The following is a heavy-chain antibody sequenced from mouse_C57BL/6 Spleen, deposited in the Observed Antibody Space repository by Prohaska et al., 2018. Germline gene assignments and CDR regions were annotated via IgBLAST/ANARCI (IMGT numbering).Heavy chain of an antibody. CDR2: INPNNGGT. D-gene: IGHD1-1*01. J-gene: IGHJ2*01. V-gene: IGHV1-18*01. Sequence: HGKSLEWIGDINPNNGGTIYNQKFKGKATLTVDKSSSTAYMELRSLTSEDTAVYYCARPFYYGSSYYFDYWGQGTTLTVSS. CDR3: ARPFYYGSSYYFDY.